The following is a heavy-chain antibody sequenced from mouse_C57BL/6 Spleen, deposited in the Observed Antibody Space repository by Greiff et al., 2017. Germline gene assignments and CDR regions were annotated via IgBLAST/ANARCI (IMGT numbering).Heavy chain of an antibody. CDR3: ARSCYDYGTEYFDV. CDR1: GYTFTSYW. V-gene: IGHV1-64*01. J-gene: IGHJ1*03. Sequence: LQQPGAELVKPGASVKLSCKASGYTFTSYWMHWVKQRPGQGLEWIGMIHPNSGSTNYNEKFKSKATLTVDKSSSTAYMQLSSLTSEDSAVYYCARSCYDYGTEYFDVWGTGTTVTVSS. D-gene: IGHD2-4*01. CDR2: IHPNSGST.